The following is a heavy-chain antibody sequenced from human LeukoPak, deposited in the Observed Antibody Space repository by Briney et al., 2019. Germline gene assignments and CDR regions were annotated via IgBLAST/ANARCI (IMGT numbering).Heavy chain of an antibody. CDR1: GFTFDDYG. V-gene: IGHV3-20*04. J-gene: IGHJ4*02. CDR2: VNWNGGST. D-gene: IGHD2/OR15-2a*01. Sequence: GGSLRLSCAASGFTFDDYGMSWVRQAPGKGLEWISGVNWNGGSTGYADSVKGRFTISRDNSKNTLYLQMNSLRAEDTAVYYCAKGKNSPGYWGQGTLVTVSS. CDR3: AKGKNSPGY.